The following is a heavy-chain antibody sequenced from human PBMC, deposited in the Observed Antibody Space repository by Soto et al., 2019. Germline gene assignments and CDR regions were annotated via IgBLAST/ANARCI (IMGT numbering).Heavy chain of an antibody. Sequence: SETLSLTCAVSGYSISSGYYWGWIRQPPGKGLEWIGSIYHSGSTYYNPSLKSRVTISVDTSKNQFSLKLSSVTAADTAVYYFARDSKAVAGTELIDYWGQGTLVTVSS. CDR2: IYHSGST. CDR3: ARDSKAVAGTELIDY. CDR1: GYSISSGYY. V-gene: IGHV4-38-2*02. J-gene: IGHJ4*02. D-gene: IGHD6-19*01.